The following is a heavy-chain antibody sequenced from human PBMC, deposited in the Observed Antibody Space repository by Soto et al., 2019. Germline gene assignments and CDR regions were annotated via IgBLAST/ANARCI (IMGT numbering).Heavy chain of an antibody. D-gene: IGHD6-25*01. CDR2: ITNTGITT. CDR1: GFDFSTHA. Sequence: PGGSLRLSCAASGFDFSTHALTWVRQAPGKGLEWLSSITNTGITTHNADSVKGRFTISRDNSKNTLYLQMINLRAEDTAVYYCAREESPATTLYYYYYGMDVWGQGTTVTVSS. CDR3: AREESPATTLYYYYYGMDV. V-gene: IGHV3-23*01. J-gene: IGHJ6*02.